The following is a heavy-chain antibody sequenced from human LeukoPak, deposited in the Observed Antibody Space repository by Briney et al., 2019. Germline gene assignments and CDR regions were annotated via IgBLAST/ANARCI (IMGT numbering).Heavy chain of an antibody. J-gene: IGHJ6*02. CDR2: TRNKASSYTT. D-gene: IGHD3-10*01. CDR3: ARARPRVRGSGEGSYYYGMDV. Sequence: GGSLRLSCAASGFTFSDHYMDWVRQAPGKGLEWVGRTRNKASSYTTEYAASVKGRFTIARDDSKNSLYLQMNSLKTEDTAVYYCARARPRVRGSGEGSYYYGMDVWGQGTTVTVSS. V-gene: IGHV3-72*01. CDR1: GFTFSDHY.